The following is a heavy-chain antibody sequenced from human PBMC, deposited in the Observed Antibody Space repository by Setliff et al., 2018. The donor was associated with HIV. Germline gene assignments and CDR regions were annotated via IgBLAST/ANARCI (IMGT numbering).Heavy chain of an antibody. V-gene: IGHV4-39*01. CDR1: GVSINRTDHY. J-gene: IGHJ5*02. CDR2: VSQSGST. Sequence: SETLSLTCSVSGVSINRTDHYWGWIRQSPGKSLEWIGSVSQSGSTYYNSSLQSRVTISVDTSKNQFSLKVNSVTAADTAVYYCARHPPNLDWLDPWGQGTLVTVSS. CDR3: ARHPPNLDWLDP.